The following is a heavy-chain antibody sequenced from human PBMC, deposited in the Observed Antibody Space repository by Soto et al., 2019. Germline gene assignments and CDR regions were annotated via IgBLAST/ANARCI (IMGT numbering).Heavy chain of an antibody. Sequence: WTWIRQHPGKGLEWIGYIYYSGVTYYNPSLKSRVTISVDTSKNQFSLKLSSMTAADTAVYFCARDLRGRGSGRFDPWGQGTLVTVSS. CDR3: ARDLRGRGSGRFDP. CDR2: IYYSGVT. J-gene: IGHJ5*02. V-gene: IGHV4-31*02. D-gene: IGHD3-10*01.